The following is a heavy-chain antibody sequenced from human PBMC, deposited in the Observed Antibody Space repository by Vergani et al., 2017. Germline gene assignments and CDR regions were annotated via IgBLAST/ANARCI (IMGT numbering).Heavy chain of an antibody. CDR3: ASYLPSIAAAGTGRYYYYMDV. CDR2: IYTSGST. CDR1: GGSISSGSYY. D-gene: IGHD6-13*01. V-gene: IGHV4-61*02. J-gene: IGHJ6*03. Sequence: QVQLQESGPGLVKPSQTLSLTCTVSGGSISSGSYYWSWIRQPAGKGLEWIGRIYTSGSTNYNPSLKSRVTISVDTSKNQFSLKLSSVTAADTAVYYCASYLPSIAAAGTGRYYYYMDVWGKGTTVTVSS.